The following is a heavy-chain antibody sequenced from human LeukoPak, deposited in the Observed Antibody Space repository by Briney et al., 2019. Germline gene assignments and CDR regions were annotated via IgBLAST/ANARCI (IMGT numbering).Heavy chain of an antibody. CDR3: ARELGDFWSGYSPDYYYYMDV. CDR2: IIPIFGTA. D-gene: IGHD3-3*01. V-gene: IGHV1-69*05. CDR1: GGTFSSYA. Sequence: SVKVSCKASGGTFSSYAISWVRQAPGQGLEWMGRIIPIFGTANYAQKFQGRVTITTDESTSTAYMELSSLRSEDTAVYYCARELGDFWSGYSPDYYYYMDVWGKGTTVTVSS. J-gene: IGHJ6*03.